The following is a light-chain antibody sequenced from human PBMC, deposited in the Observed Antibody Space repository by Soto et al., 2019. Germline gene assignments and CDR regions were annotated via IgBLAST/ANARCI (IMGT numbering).Light chain of an antibody. Sequence: QSALTQPASVSGSPGQSITISCTGTSSDVGGYNYVSWYQQHPGKAPKLMIYEVSNRPSGVSNRFSGSKSGNTASLTISVLQAEDEADYYCCSYTSSSTLGVFGGGTKLTVL. J-gene: IGLJ2*01. CDR3: CSYTSSSTLGV. CDR1: SSDVGGYNY. V-gene: IGLV2-14*01. CDR2: EVS.